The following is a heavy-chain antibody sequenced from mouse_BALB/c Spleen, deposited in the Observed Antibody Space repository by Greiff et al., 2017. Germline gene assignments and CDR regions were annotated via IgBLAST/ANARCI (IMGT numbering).Heavy chain of an antibody. CDR3: ARRRGLHFDY. V-gene: IGHV1-7*01. D-gene: IGHD3-3*01. J-gene: IGHJ2*01. CDR1: GYTFTSYW. Sequence: VQLQQSGAELAKPGASVKMSCKASGYTFTSYWMHWVKQRPGQGLEWIGYINPSTGYTEYNQKFKDKATLTADKSSSTAYMQLSSLTSEDSAVYYCARRRGLHFDYWGQGTTLTVSS. CDR2: INPSTGYT.